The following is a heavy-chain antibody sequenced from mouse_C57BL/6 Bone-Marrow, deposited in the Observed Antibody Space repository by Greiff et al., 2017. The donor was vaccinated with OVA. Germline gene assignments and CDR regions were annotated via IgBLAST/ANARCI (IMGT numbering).Heavy chain of an antibody. CDR3: TRDYYSNSYAMDY. D-gene: IGHD2-5*01. V-gene: IGHV1-15*01. CDR1: GYTFTDYE. Sequence: VKLMESGAELVRPGASVTLSCKASGYTFTDYEMHWVKQTPVHGLEWIGAIDPETGGTAYNQKFKGKAILTADKSSSTAYMELRSLTSEDSAVYYCTRDYYSNSYAMDYWGQGTSVTVSS. CDR2: IDPETGGT. J-gene: IGHJ4*01.